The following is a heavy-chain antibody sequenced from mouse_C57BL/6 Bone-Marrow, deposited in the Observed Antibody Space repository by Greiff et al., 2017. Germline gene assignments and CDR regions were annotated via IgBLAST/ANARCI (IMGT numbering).Heavy chain of an antibody. D-gene: IGHD1-1*01. J-gene: IGHJ4*01. CDR3: ARRYCGSVYYYAMDY. CDR2: ILPGSGST. CDR1: GYTFTGYW. Sequence: QVQLQQSGAELMKPGASVKLSCKATGYTFTGYWIEWVKQRPGHGLEWIGEILPGSGSTNYNEKFKGKATFTADKSSNTAYMQLSSLTTEDSAIYYCARRYCGSVYYYAMDYWGQGTSVTVSS. V-gene: IGHV1-9*01.